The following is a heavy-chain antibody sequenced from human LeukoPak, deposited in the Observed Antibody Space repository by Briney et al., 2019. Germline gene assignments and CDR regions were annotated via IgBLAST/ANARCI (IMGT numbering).Heavy chain of an antibody. J-gene: IGHJ1*01. Sequence: ASVKVSCKASGYTFTDYYMHWVRQAPGQGLEWMGWINPNSGGTNYAQNFQGRANMTRNTSIRTAYMELSSLRSDDTAVYYCARSMSGGLGFFQSWGQGTLVAVSS. D-gene: IGHD2-15*01. V-gene: IGHV1-2*02. CDR1: GYTFTDYY. CDR2: INPNSGGT. CDR3: ARSMSGGLGFFQS.